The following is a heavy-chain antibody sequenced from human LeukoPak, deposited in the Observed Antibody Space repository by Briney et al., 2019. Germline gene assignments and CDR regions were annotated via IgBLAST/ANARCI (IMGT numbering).Heavy chain of an antibody. CDR1: GFAFSSYG. V-gene: IGHV3-30*03. CDR2: ISYDGSNK. J-gene: IGHJ4*02. CDR3: ATLTPLFDY. Sequence: QTGGSLRLSCAASGFAFSSYGMHWVRQAPGKGLEWVAVISYDGSNKYYADSVKGRFTISRDNSKNTLYLQMNSLRAEDTAVYYCATLTPLFDYWGQGTLVTVSS.